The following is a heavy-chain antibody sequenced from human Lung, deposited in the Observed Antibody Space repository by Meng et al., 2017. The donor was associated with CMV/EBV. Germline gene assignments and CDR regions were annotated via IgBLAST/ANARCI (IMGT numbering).Heavy chain of an antibody. D-gene: IGHD6-19*01. CDR3: TRYSSGWSLADP. Sequence: SCTASGFTFGDYAMSWVRQAPGKGLEWVGFIRSKAYGGTTEYAASVKGRFTISRDDSKSIAYLQMNSLKTEDTAVYYCTRYSSGWSLADPWGQGTXVTVSS. V-gene: IGHV3-49*04. CDR1: GFTFGDYA. J-gene: IGHJ5*02. CDR2: IRSKAYGGTT.